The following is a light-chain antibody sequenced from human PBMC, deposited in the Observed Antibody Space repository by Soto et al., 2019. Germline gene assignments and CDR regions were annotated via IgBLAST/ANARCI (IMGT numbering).Light chain of an antibody. CDR1: QSISSY. CDR3: QQSYSAPLT. J-gene: IGKJ4*01. V-gene: IGKV1-39*01. Sequence: IQMTQSPSSLSASVGDRVTITCRASQSISSYLNWYHQKPGKAPKLLIYAASSLQSGVPSRFSGSGSGTDFTLTISSLQPEDFATFYCQQSYSAPLTFGGGTKVDIK. CDR2: AAS.